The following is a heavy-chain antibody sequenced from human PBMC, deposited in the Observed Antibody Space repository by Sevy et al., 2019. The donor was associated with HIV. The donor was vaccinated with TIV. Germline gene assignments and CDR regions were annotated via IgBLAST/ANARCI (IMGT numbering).Heavy chain of an antibody. CDR2: IYYSGST. Sequence: SETLSLTCTVSGGSISSSSYYWGWIRQPPGKGLEWIGGIYYSGSTYYNPSLKSRVTISVDTSKNQFSLKLSSVTAADTAVYYCARDRAYYYYGMDVWGQGTTVTVSS. V-gene: IGHV4-39*01. CDR3: ARDRAYYYYGMDV. CDR1: GGSISSSSYY. J-gene: IGHJ6*02.